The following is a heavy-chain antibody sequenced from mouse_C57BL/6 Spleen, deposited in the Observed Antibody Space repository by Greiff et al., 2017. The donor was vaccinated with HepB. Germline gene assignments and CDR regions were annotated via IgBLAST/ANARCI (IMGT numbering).Heavy chain of an antibody. J-gene: IGHJ2*01. Sequence: VQLQLPGAELVMPGASVKLSCKASGYTFSSYWMHWVYQRPGQGLEWIEEIDPSDSYTNYNQKFKGNSTLTVDKSSSTAYMQLSSLTSEDSAVYYCARAAQATGEYYFDYWGQGTTLTVSS. CDR3: ARAAQATGEYYFDY. CDR2: IDPSDSYT. D-gene: IGHD3-2*02. CDR1: GYTFSSYW. V-gene: IGHV1-69*01.